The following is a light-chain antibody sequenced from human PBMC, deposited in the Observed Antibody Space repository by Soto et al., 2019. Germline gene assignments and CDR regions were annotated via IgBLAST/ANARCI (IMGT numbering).Light chain of an antibody. CDR1: QPISNS. Sequence: DIQMTQFPSSLSASVGDRVTITCRATQPISNSLNWYQQRPGKAPNVLIYGSSTLQSGVPSRFSGTGSGTNFTLTISSLQAEDVAVYYCQQYYSIPWTFGQGTKVEIK. CDR3: QQYYSIPWT. V-gene: IGKV1-39*01. CDR2: GSS. J-gene: IGKJ1*01.